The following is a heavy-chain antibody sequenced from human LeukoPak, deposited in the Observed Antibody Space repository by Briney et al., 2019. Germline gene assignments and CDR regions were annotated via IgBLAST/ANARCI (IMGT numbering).Heavy chain of an antibody. D-gene: IGHD2-15*01. CDR2: IWYDGTNT. CDR3: ARDFCSGGSCYPDAFDI. V-gene: IGHV3-33*01. CDR1: GFTFSSYG. J-gene: IGHJ3*02. Sequence: RGSLGLSCAASGFTFSSYGMHWVRQAPGKGLEWVAVIWYDGTNTYYADSVKGRFTISRDNSKNTLYLQMNSLRAEDTAVYYCARDFCSGGSCYPDAFDIWGQGTVVTVSS.